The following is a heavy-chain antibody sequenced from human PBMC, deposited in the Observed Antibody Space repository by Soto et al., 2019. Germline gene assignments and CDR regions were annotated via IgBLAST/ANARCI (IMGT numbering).Heavy chain of an antibody. D-gene: IGHD2-15*01. CDR2: ISYDGGNQ. Sequence: GGSLRLSCEATGFTFSSYPMHWVRQAPGKGLEWVTVISYDGGNQYYADSVKGRFTISRDNSKDTLYLQMHSLRSDDTAVYFCARGPVTQTSFIDHWGQGTRGTVS. CDR3: ARGPVTQTSFIDH. V-gene: IGHV3-30-3*01. J-gene: IGHJ4*02. CDR1: GFTFSSYP.